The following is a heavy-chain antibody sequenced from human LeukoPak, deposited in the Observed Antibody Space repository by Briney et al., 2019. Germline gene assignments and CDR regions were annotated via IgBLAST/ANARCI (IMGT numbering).Heavy chain of an antibody. CDR3: LRDLNWSLDQ. CDR2: IKSDGITI. J-gene: IGHJ4*02. V-gene: IGHV3-74*01. D-gene: IGHD1-20*01. CDR1: GFTFSNYM. Sequence: GGSLRLSCAASGFTFSNYMMHWVRRAPGKGLVWVSRIKSDGITITYADSVKGRFTISRDNAKNTLYLQMNSLRAEDTAVYYCLRDLNWSLDQWGQGTLVTVSS.